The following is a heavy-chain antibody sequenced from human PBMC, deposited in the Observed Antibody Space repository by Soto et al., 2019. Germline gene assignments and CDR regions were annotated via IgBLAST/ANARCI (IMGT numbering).Heavy chain of an antibody. J-gene: IGHJ6*02. CDR2: ISSSSSYI. D-gene: IGHD4-17*01. V-gene: IGHV3-21*01. CDR3: ARDIIMATVTSLLGYYYGMDV. Sequence: GGSLRLSCAASGFTFSSYSMNWVRQAPGKGLEWVSSISSSSSYIYYADSVKGRFTISRDNAKNSLYLQMNSLRAEDTAVYYCARDIIMATVTSLLGYYYGMDVWGQGTTVTSP. CDR1: GFTFSSYS.